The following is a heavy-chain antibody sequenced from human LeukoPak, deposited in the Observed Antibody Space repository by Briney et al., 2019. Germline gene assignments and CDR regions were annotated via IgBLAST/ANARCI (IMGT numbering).Heavy chain of an antibody. V-gene: IGHV3-66*01. Sequence: SGGSLRLSCAASGFTVSSNYMSWVRQAPGKGLEWVSVIYSGGSTYYADSVKGRFTISRDNSKNTLYLQMNSLRAEDTAVYYCASWEKGAVAVLGYWGQGTLVTVSS. CDR2: IYSGGST. J-gene: IGHJ4*02. CDR3: ASWEKGAVAVLGY. D-gene: IGHD6-19*01. CDR1: GFTVSSNY.